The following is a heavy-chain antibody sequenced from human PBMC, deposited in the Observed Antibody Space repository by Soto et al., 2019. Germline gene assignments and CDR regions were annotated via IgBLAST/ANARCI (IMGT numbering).Heavy chain of an antibody. V-gene: IGHV1-69*12. D-gene: IGHD1-26*01. Sequence: QVQLVQSGAEVKKPGSSVKVSCKASGGTFSSYAISWVRQAPGQGLEWMGGIIPIFGTANYAQKFQGRVTFTADESTITACMELSSLRSEDTAVYYCAGDVTVGATTTYYYGLDVWGRGTTVTVSS. J-gene: IGHJ6*02. CDR2: IIPIFGTA. CDR1: GGTFSSYA. CDR3: AGDVTVGATTTYYYGLDV.